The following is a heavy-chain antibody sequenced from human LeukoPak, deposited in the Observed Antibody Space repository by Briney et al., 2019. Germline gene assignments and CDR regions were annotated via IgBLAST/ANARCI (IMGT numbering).Heavy chain of an antibody. CDR3: AKATSAAANGWYFDY. D-gene: IGHD6-13*01. V-gene: IGHV3-23*01. Sequence: PGGSLRLSCAASGFSFSSYAMNWVRQAPDKGLEWVSAISGSDGSTYYADSVKGRFTISRDNSKNTLYLQMNSLRAEDTAVYYCAKATSAAANGWYFDYWGQGTLVTVSS. CDR1: GFSFSSYA. CDR2: ISGSDGST. J-gene: IGHJ4*02.